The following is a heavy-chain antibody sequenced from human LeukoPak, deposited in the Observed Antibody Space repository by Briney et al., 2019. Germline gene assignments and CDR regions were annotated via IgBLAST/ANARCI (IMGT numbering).Heavy chain of an antibody. CDR3: ARVGDDPPPHAFDI. V-gene: IGHV4-61*08. CDR2: IYYSGST. J-gene: IGHJ3*02. Sequence: SETLSLTCAVSGGSISSGGYSWSWIRQPPGKGLEWIGYIYYSGSTNYNPSLKSRVTISVDTSKNQFSLKLSSVTAADTAVYYCARVGDDPPPHAFDIWGQGTMVTVSS. D-gene: IGHD3-10*01. CDR1: GGSISSGGYS.